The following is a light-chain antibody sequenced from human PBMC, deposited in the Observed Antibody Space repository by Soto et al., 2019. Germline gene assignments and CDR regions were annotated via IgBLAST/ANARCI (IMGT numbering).Light chain of an antibody. CDR1: SSDVGGYNY. CDR2: EVT. Sequence: QSVLTQPASVSGSPGQSITISCTGTSSDVGGYNYVSCYQQHPDKAPKLIIYEVTNRPSGVSTRFSASKSRNTASLTISELRAEDDAYYDYNAYTDSNTRVFGTGTKVTVL. J-gene: IGLJ1*01. CDR3: NAYTDSNTRV. V-gene: IGLV2-14*01.